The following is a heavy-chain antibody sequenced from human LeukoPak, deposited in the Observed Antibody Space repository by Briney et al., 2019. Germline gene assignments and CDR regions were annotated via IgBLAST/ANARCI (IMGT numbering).Heavy chain of an antibody. D-gene: IGHD3-10*01. CDR2: ISDSGTST. Sequence: PGGSLRLSCAVSGFSFSDSVMHWVRQVPGQGLEYVSGISDSGTSTYYANSLRGRFTISRDNSKNTLYLQMDSLRPEDMGVYYCSRDSPTLIRGRAEYYYYMDVWGKGTTVTVSS. CDR3: SRDSPTLIRGRAEYYYYMDV. V-gene: IGHV3-64*01. CDR1: GFSFSDSV. J-gene: IGHJ6*03.